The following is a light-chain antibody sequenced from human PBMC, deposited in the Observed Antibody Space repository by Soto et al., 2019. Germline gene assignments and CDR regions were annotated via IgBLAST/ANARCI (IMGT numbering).Light chain of an antibody. CDR1: SSDVGGYNY. V-gene: IGLV2-14*01. CDR2: DVS. Sequence: QSVLTQPVSVSGSPGQSITISCTGTSSDVGGYNYVSWYQQHPGKAPKLMIYDVSNRPSGVSNHFSGSKSGNTASLTISGLQAEDEADYYCNSYTSSSTYVFGTGTKVTVL. CDR3: NSYTSSSTYV. J-gene: IGLJ1*01.